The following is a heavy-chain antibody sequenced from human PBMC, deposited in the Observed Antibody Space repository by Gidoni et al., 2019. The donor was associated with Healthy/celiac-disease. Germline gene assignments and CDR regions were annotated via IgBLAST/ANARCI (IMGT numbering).Heavy chain of an antibody. D-gene: IGHD3-22*01. V-gene: IGHV4-59*08. CDR1: GGSISSYY. CDR2: IYYSGST. Sequence: QVQLQESGPGLVKPSETLSLPCPVSGGSISSYYWSWIRQPPGKGLEWIGYIYYSGSTNYNPSLKSRVTISVDTSKNQFSLKLSSVTAADTAVYYCARHGARYDSSGSWFDPWGQGTLVTVSS. CDR3: ARHGARYDSSGSWFDP. J-gene: IGHJ5*02.